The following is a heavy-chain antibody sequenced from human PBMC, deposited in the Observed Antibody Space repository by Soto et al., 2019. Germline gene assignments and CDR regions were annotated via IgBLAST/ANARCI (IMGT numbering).Heavy chain of an antibody. CDR1: GGSFSGYY. J-gene: IGHJ6*02. Sequence: PSESLSLTCAVYGGSFSGYYWSWIRQPPGKGLEWIGEINHSGSTNYNPSLKRRVTISVDTSKNQFSLKLSSVTAADTAVYYCARGPLGTVYYYGMDVWGQGTTVTVSS. CDR3: ARGPLGTVYYYGMDV. CDR2: INHSGST. V-gene: IGHV4-34*01. D-gene: IGHD1-1*01.